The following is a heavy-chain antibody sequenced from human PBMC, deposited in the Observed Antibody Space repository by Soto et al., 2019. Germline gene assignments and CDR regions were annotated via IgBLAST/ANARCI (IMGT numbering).Heavy chain of an antibody. CDR3: ARVVGYYGSGSPINYGMDV. CDR1: GYTFTSYY. Sequence: ASVKVSCKASGYTFTSYYMHWVRQAPGQGLEWMGIINPSGGSTSYAQKFQGRVTMTRDTSTSTVYMELSSLRSEDTAVYYCARVVGYYGSGSPINYGMDVWGQGTTVTVS. J-gene: IGHJ6*02. D-gene: IGHD3-10*01. CDR2: INPSGGST. V-gene: IGHV1-46*01.